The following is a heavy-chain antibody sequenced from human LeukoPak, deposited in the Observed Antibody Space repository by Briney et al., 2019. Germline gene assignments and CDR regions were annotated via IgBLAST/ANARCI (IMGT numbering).Heavy chain of an antibody. CDR2: ISNIGTT. CDR3: TRDRSALDT. CDR1: GGSISSGSYY. Sequence: TSETLSLTCTVSGGSISSGSYYWGWIRQPTGKGLEWIGYISNIGTTNYNPSLKSRVTISGDTSKNQFSLKLSSVTAADTAVYYCTRDRSALDTWGQGTIITVSS. J-gene: IGHJ3*02. V-gene: IGHV4-61*01.